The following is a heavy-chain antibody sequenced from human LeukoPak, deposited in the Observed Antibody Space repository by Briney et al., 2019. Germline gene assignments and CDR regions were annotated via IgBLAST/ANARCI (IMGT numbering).Heavy chain of an antibody. CDR2: IYYSGST. CDR1: GGSITTYY. D-gene: IGHD2-2*01. CDR3: ARLRLSGYCSGTSCFNYYYYGMDV. J-gene: IGHJ6*02. V-gene: IGHV4-39*01. Sequence: PSETLSLTCTVSGGSITTYYWSWIRQPPGKGLEWIGSIYYSGSTYYNPSLKSRVTISVDTSKNQFSLKLSSVTAADTAVYYCARLRLSGYCSGTSCFNYYYYGMDVWGQGTTVTVSS.